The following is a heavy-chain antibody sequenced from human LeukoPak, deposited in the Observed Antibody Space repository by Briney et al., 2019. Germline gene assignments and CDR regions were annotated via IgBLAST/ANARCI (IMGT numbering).Heavy chain of an antibody. V-gene: IGHV1-69*05. J-gene: IGHJ4*02. CDR1: GGTFSSYA. CDR3: ARHFWSGYYRDY. Sequence: APVKVSCKASGGTFSSYAISWVRQAPGQGLEWMGGIIPIFGTANYAQKFQGRVTITMDESTSTAYMELSSLRSEDTAVYYCARHFWSGYYRDYWGQGTLVTVSS. D-gene: IGHD3-3*02. CDR2: IIPIFGTA.